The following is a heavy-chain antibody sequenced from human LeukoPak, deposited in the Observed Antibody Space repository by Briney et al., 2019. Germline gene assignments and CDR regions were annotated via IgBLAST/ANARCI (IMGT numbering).Heavy chain of an antibody. V-gene: IGHV3-9*01. CDR1: GFTFDDYA. J-gene: IGHJ6*03. CDR3: ARGVVGATGVYYTLARKGMDV. CDR2: ISWNSYNI. Sequence: SGGSLRLSCAASGFTFDDYAMHWVRQAPGKGLEWVSGISWNSYNIAYADSVKGRFTISRDNAKNSLYLQMNSLRAEDTAVYYCARGVVGATGVYYTLARKGMDVWGKGTTVTVSS. D-gene: IGHD1-26*01.